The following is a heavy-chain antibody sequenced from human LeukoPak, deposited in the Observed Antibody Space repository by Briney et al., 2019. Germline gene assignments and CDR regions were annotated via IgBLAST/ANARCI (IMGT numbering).Heavy chain of an antibody. CDR1: GFTFSDYY. Sequence: PGGSLRLSCAASGFTFSDYYMSWIRQAPGKGLEWVSYISGSRNTTSYADSVKGRFTISRDNAKNSLYLQMNSLRAEDTAIYYCARRADYGSGSYFPSYYFDSWGQGTLVTVSS. J-gene: IGHJ4*02. D-gene: IGHD3-10*01. V-gene: IGHV3-11*01. CDR3: ARRADYGSGSYFPSYYFDS. CDR2: ISGSRNTT.